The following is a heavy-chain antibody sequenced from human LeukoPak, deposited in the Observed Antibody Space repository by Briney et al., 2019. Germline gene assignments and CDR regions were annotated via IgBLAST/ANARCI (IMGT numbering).Heavy chain of an antibody. CDR2: ISSDGSST. D-gene: IGHD3-22*01. CDR1: GFTFSSDW. V-gene: IGHV3-74*01. Sequence: PGGSLRLSCAASGFTFSSDWMHWVRQAPGKGLVWVSRISSDGSSTSYADSVKGRFTISRDNTKNTLYLQMNSLRAEDTAVYYCAMYSSANAREFQGWGQGTLVTVSS. J-gene: IGHJ1*01. CDR3: AMYSSANAREFQG.